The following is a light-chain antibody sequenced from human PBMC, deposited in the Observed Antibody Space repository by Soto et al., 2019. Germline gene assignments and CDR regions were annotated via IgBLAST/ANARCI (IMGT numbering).Light chain of an antibody. CDR1: QSVSSN. V-gene: IGKV3-15*01. Sequence: EIVMTQSPATLSVSPGERATLSCRASQSVSSNLAWYQQKPGQAPRLLIYGASTRATGIPARFSGSGSGTDCTLTISSLQSEDFAVYYCQQYNNSSFAFGQGTKVEIK. CDR2: GAS. J-gene: IGKJ1*01. CDR3: QQYNNSSFA.